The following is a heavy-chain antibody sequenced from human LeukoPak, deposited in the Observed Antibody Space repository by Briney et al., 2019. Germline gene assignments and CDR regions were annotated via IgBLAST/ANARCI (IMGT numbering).Heavy chain of an antibody. CDR2: INWNGGST. J-gene: IGHJ4*02. Sequence: TGGSLRLSCAASGFTFDDYGMSWVRQAPGKGLEWVSGINWNGGSTGYADSVKGRFTISRDNAKNSLYLQMNSLRAEDTALYYCARGDSSGYYAHPFDYWGQGTLVTVSS. CDR1: GFTFDDYG. CDR3: ARGDSSGYYAHPFDY. V-gene: IGHV3-20*04. D-gene: IGHD3-22*01.